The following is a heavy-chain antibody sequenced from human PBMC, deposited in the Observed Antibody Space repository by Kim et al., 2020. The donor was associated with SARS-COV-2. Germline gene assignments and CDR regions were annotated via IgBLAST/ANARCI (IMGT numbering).Heavy chain of an antibody. D-gene: IGHD5-18*01. Sequence: GGSLRLSCAASGFTFSSYGMHWVRQAPGKGLEWVAVISYDGSNKYYADSVKGRFTISRDNSKNTLYLQMNSLRAEDTAVYYCAKDLETIQPLNYYYYYYGMDVWGQGTTVTVSS. CDR1: GFTFSSYG. V-gene: IGHV3-30*18. CDR3: AKDLETIQPLNYYYYYYGMDV. J-gene: IGHJ6*02. CDR2: ISYDGSNK.